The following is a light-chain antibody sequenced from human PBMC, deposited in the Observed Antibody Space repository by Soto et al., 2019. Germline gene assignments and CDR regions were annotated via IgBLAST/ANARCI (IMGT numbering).Light chain of an antibody. J-gene: IGLJ2*01. CDR2: DVS. CDR3: SSYTNSDTLV. V-gene: IGLV2-14*03. Sequence: QSALTQPVSVSGSPGQSITISCTGTSNDVGGFNYVSWYQQHPDKAPKLMIYDVSNRPSGISNRFSGSKSGNTASLTISGLQAEDEADYYCSSYTNSDTLVFGGGTQLTVL. CDR1: SNDVGGFNY.